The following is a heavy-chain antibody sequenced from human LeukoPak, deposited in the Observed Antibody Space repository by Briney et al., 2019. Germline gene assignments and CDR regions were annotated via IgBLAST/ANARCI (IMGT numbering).Heavy chain of an antibody. D-gene: IGHD2-21*02. CDR1: GFNFSNYD. CDR2: IRYDGSDK. V-gene: IGHV3-30*02. Sequence: PGGSLRLSCAASGFNFSNYDIHWVRQAPGKGLEWVAFIRYDGSDKYYADSVKGRFTISRDNSKNTLYLQMNGLRTDGTAVYYCAKGDTSWGQGTLVTVSS. J-gene: IGHJ5*02. CDR3: AKGDTS.